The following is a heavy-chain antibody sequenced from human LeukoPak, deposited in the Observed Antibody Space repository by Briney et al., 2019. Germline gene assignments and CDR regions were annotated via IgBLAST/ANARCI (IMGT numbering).Heavy chain of an antibody. CDR1: GYTFTGYY. V-gene: IGHV7-4-1*02. CDR3: AREGGSSGGSGSFDP. J-gene: IGHJ5*02. Sequence: ASVKVSCKASGYTFTGYYMHWVRQAPGQGLEWMGWINTNTGNPTYAQGFTGRFVFSLDTSVSTAYLQISSLKAEDTAVYYCAREGGSSGGSGSFDPWGQGTLVTVSS. CDR2: INTNTGNP. D-gene: IGHD2-15*01.